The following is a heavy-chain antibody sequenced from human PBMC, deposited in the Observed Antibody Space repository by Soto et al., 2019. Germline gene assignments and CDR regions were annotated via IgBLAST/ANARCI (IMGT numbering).Heavy chain of an antibody. V-gene: IGHV1-69*13. Sequence: SVKVSCKASVGTFSSYAISWVRQAPGQGLEWMGGIIPIFGTANYAQKFQGRVTITADESTSTAYMELSSLRSEDTAVYYCARDFWSGYQDRNYYGMDVWGQGSTVTVSS. CDR2: IIPIFGTA. J-gene: IGHJ6*02. CDR3: ARDFWSGYQDRNYYGMDV. CDR1: VGTFSSYA. D-gene: IGHD3-3*01.